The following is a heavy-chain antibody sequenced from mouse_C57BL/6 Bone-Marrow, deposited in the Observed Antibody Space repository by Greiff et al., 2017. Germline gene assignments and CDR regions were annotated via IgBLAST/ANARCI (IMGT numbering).Heavy chain of an antibody. CDR2: INPNNGGT. Sequence: VQLQQPGAELVMPGASVKLSCKASGYTFTSYWMHWVKQSHGKSLEWIGDINPNNGGTIYNQKFKGKATLTVDKSSSTAYMELRSLTSEDTAVYYCARSTGTGYAMDYWGQGTSVTVSS. V-gene: IGHV1-18*01. J-gene: IGHJ4*01. D-gene: IGHD4-1*01. CDR1: GYTFTSYW. CDR3: ARSTGTGYAMDY.